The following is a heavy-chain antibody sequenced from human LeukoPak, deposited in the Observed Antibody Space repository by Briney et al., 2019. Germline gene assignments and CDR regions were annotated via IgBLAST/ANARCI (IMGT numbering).Heavy chain of an antibody. D-gene: IGHD3-16*02. CDR2: ISSSSSYI. J-gene: IGHJ4*02. CDR3: ARDTYYDYVWGSYRPPYFDY. Sequence: PGGSLRLYCAASGFTFSSYSMNWVRQAPGKGLEWVSSISSSSSYIYYADSVKGRFTISRDNAKNSLYLQMNSLRAEDTAVYYCARDTYYDYVWGSYRPPYFDYWGQGTLVTVSS. V-gene: IGHV3-21*01. CDR1: GFTFSSYS.